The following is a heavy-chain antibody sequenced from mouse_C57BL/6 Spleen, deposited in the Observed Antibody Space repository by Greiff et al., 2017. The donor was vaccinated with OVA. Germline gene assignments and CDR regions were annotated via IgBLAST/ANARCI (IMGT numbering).Heavy chain of an antibody. D-gene: IGHD1-1*01. Sequence: VQLKQPGAELVRPGSSVKLSCKASGYTFTSYWMDWVKQRPGQGLEWIGNIYPSDSETHYNQKFKDKATLTVDKSSSTAYLQLSSLTSEDSAVYYCARPFYGRAWFAYWGQGTLVTVSA. V-gene: IGHV1-61*01. CDR1: GYTFTSYW. J-gene: IGHJ3*01. CDR3: ARPFYGRAWFAY. CDR2: IYPSDSET.